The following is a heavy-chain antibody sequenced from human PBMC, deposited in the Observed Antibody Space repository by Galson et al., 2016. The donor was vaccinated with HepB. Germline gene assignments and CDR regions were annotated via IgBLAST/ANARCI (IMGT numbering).Heavy chain of an antibody. V-gene: IGHV4-31*03. CDR1: GAPLSSGGYY. D-gene: IGHD2-2*01. Sequence: TLSLTCTVSGAPLSSGGYYWTWIRQHPGKGLEWIGSIYYSGSTYYTPSLKSRLMISIDTSKNQFSLTLKSVTAADTAVYYCARGRRVEVPETIRLGWFDPWGQGVLVTVSS. CDR3: ARGRRVEVPETIRLGWFDP. CDR2: IYYSGST. J-gene: IGHJ5*02.